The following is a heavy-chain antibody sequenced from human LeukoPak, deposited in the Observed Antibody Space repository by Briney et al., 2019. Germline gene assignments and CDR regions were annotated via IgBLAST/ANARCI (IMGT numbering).Heavy chain of an antibody. CDR1: GFTFSNYS. Sequence: GGSLRLSCAASGFTFSNYSMNWVRQAPGKGLEWVSSIGSNSKYIYYADSVKGRFTISRDNAKNSLYLQMNSLRAEDTAVYYCARDGSIAVKNWFDPWGQGTLVTVSS. CDR2: IGSNSKYI. V-gene: IGHV3-21*01. D-gene: IGHD6-19*01. CDR3: ARDGSIAVKNWFDP. J-gene: IGHJ5*02.